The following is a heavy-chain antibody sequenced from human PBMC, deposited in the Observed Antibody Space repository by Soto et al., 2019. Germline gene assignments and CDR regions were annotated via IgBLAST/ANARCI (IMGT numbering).Heavy chain of an antibody. CDR1: GFPFNNYA. D-gene: IGHD2-21*02. CDR2: IWHDGSNE. CDR3: ARDDVSMVTTFLDY. Sequence: GGSLRLSCAASGFPFNNYAMHWVRQAPGKGLEWVAVIWHDGSNEHYADSVKGRFRIARDNSNNTLYLQMNSLRGEDTALYCCARDDVSMVTTFLDYWGLGTLVTVSS. J-gene: IGHJ4*02. V-gene: IGHV3-33*01.